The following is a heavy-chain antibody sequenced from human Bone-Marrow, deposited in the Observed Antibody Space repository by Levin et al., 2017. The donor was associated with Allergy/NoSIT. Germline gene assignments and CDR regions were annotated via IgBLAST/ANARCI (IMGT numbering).Heavy chain of an antibody. J-gene: IGHJ6*02. V-gene: IGHV3-23*01. CDR3: AKGGSGWYKLFYYYGMDV. Sequence: GGSLRLSCAASGFTFSSYAMSWVRQAPGKGLEWVSAISGSGGSTYYADSVKGRFTISRDNSKNTLHLQMNSLRAEDTAVYFCAKGGSGWYKLFYYYGMDVWGQGTTVTVSS. D-gene: IGHD6-19*01. CDR2: ISGSGGST. CDR1: GFTFSSYA.